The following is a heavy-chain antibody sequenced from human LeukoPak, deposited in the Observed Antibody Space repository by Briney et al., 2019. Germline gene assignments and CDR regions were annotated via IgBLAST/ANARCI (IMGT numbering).Heavy chain of an antibody. CDR1: GGSISSGGYY. V-gene: IGHV4-31*03. CDR2: IYYSGST. J-gene: IGHJ4*02. CDR3: ARGGNYDFWSGYHIPYYFDY. Sequence: SQTLSLTCTVPGGSISSGGYYWSWIRQHPGKGLEWIGYIYYSGSTYYNPSLKSRVTISVDTSKNQFSLKLSSVTAADTAVYYCARGGNYDFWSGYHIPYYFDYWGQGTLVTVSS. D-gene: IGHD3-3*01.